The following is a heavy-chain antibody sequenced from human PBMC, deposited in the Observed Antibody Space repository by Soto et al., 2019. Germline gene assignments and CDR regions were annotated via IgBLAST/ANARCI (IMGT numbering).Heavy chain of an antibody. J-gene: IGHJ4*02. CDR2: INHGGSA. CDR1: GGSFSNYY. V-gene: IGHV4-34*01. D-gene: IGHD3-10*01. CDR3: APVRQFDKHFSL. Sequence: PSETLSLTCAVYGGSFSNYYWSWIRQPPGKGLEWIGEINHGGSAQCNPSLKSRVSISLDTSKNQFILTMTPVTAADTAVYYCAPVRQFDKHFSLWGQGTPVTVSS.